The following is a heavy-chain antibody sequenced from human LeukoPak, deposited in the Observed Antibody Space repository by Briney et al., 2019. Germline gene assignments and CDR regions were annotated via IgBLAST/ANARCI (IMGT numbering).Heavy chain of an antibody. CDR3: ASGLVSSAAFDI. Sequence: SVKVSCKASGGTFSSYAISWVRQAPGQGLEWMGGIIPIFGTANYAQKFQGRVTITADESTSTAYVELSSLRSEDTAVYYCASGLVSSAAFDIWGQGTMVTVSS. J-gene: IGHJ3*02. V-gene: IGHV1-69*13. CDR1: GGTFSSYA. CDR2: IIPIFGTA. D-gene: IGHD3-22*01.